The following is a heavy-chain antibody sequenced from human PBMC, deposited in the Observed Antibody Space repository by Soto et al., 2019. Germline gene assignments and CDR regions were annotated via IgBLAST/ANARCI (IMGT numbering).Heavy chain of an antibody. D-gene: IGHD5-18*01. V-gene: IGHV3-7*01. Sequence: GGSLRLSCAASGFTFSSYWMSWVRQAPGKGLEWVANIKQDGSEKYYVDSVKGRFTISRDNAKNSLYLQMNSLRAEDTAVYYCARARYAEGPRFDYWGQGTLVTVSS. J-gene: IGHJ4*02. CDR3: ARARYAEGPRFDY. CDR2: IKQDGSEK. CDR1: GFTFSSYW.